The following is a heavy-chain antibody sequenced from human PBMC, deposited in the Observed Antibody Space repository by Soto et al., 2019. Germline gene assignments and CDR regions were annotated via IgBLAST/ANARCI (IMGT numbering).Heavy chain of an antibody. Sequence: QVQLVQSGAEVKKPGASVKVSCKASGYTFTSYGISWVRQAPGQGLEWMGWISAYNGNTNYAHKLQGRVTMTTDTSTSTAYMELRSLRSDDTAVYYCAREGVVVAATVDYYYYGMDVWGQGTTVTVSS. CDR3: AREGVVVAATVDYYYYGMDV. CDR2: ISAYNGNT. CDR1: GYTFTSYG. V-gene: IGHV1-18*01. J-gene: IGHJ6*02. D-gene: IGHD2-15*01.